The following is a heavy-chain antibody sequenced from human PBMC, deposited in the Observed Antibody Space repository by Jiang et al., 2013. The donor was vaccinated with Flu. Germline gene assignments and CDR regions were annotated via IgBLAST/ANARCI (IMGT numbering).Heavy chain of an antibody. CDR1: GFTFSSYA. CDR2: ISYDGSNK. CDR3: ARSPRPDILTGYPDYYFDY. Sequence: VQLVESGGGVVQPGRSLRLSCAASGFTFSSYAMHWVRQAPGKGLEWVAVISYDGSNKYYADSVKGRFTISRDNSKNTLYLQMNSLRAEDTAVYYCARSPRPDILTGYPDYYFDYWGQGTLVTVSS. J-gene: IGHJ4*02. V-gene: IGHV3-30-3*01. D-gene: IGHD3-9*01.